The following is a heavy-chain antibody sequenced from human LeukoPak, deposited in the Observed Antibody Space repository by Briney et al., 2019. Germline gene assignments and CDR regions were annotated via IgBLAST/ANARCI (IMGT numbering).Heavy chain of an antibody. V-gene: IGHV4-34*01. Sequence: SETLSLTCAVYGVSFSGYYWSWIRQPPGKGLEWIGEINHSGSTNYNPSLKSRVTISVDTSKNQFSLKLSSVTAADTAVYYCARGLYCGGDCYRTALDIWGQGTMVTVSS. CDR2: INHSGST. D-gene: IGHD2-21*02. CDR3: ARGLYCGGDCYRTALDI. J-gene: IGHJ3*02. CDR1: GVSFSGYY.